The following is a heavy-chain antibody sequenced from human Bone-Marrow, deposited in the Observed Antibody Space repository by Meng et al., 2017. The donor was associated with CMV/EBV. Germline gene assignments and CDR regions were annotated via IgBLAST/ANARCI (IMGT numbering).Heavy chain of an antibody. J-gene: IGHJ6*02. Sequence: GGSLRLSCAASGFTFSNYGMHWVRQAPGKGLEWVAFIRYDVSNKYYVDSVKGRFTISRDNSKNTLYLQMNSLRTEDTAVYYCAKDQTYYDFWSGYRNHYYYYGMDVWGQGTTVTVSS. D-gene: IGHD3-3*01. CDR3: AKDQTYYDFWSGYRNHYYYYGMDV. CDR1: GFTFSNYG. CDR2: IRYDVSNK. V-gene: IGHV3-30*02.